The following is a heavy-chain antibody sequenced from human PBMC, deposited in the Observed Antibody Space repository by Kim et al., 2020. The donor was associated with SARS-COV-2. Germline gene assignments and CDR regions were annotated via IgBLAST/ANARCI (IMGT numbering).Heavy chain of an antibody. Sequence: SETLSLTCTVSGDSISRVGNYWNWIRQHPGKGLEWIGYIYYSGNTYYNPSLKSRVTISLNTSENQFSLRLSSVTAADTAVYYCARDLRGVGYFDYWGQGTLVTVSS. V-gene: IGHV4-31*03. D-gene: IGHD1-26*01. CDR2: IYYSGNT. CDR1: GDSISRVGNY. J-gene: IGHJ4*02. CDR3: ARDLRGVGYFDY.